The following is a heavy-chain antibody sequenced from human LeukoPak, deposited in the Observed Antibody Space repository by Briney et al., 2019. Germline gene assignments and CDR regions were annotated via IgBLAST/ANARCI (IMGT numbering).Heavy chain of an antibody. J-gene: IGHJ2*01. V-gene: IGHV1-18*01. Sequence: ASVKVSCKASGYTFTSYGISWVRQAPGQGLEWMGWISAYNGNTNYAQKLQGRVTMTTDTSTSTAYMELRSLRSDDTAVYYCAREVLAGFYWYFVLWGRGTLVTVSS. CDR1: GYTFTSYG. CDR2: ISAYNGNT. CDR3: AREVLAGFYWYFVL.